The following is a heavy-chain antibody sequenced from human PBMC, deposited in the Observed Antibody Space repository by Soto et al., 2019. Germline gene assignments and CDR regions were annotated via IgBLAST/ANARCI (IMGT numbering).Heavy chain of an antibody. Sequence: SETLSLTCTVAGGSVSTSRFFWGWIRQPPGEGLEWIGTIYFSGNTYYNPSLRSRVTISVDTSQNQFSLQLSSVTAADTAVYYCARVTLTSCSGGSCYSASYSVIDYWGQGTLVTVSS. J-gene: IGHJ4*02. CDR1: GGSVSTSRFF. CDR3: ARVTLTSCSGGSCYSASYSVIDY. D-gene: IGHD2-15*01. V-gene: IGHV4-39*01. CDR2: IYFSGNT.